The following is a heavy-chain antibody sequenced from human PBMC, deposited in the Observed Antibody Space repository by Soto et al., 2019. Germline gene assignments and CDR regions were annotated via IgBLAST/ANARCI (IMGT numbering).Heavy chain of an antibody. Sequence: GGSLRLSCAASGFTFSNGWMSWVRQAPGKGLEWVGRIKSKTDGGTTDYAAPVKGRFTISRDDSKNTLYLQMNSLKTEDTAVYYCTTPTVVVVAATNYYYYYMDVWGKGTTVTVSS. V-gene: IGHV3-15*01. D-gene: IGHD2-15*01. CDR2: IKSKTDGGTT. CDR3: TTPTVVVVAATNYYYYYMDV. J-gene: IGHJ6*03. CDR1: GFTFSNGW.